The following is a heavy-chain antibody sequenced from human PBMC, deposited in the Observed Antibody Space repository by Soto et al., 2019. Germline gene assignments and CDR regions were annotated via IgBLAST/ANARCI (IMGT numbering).Heavy chain of an antibody. D-gene: IGHD6-13*01. CDR1: GYSISTNNW. Sequence: QVQLQESGPGLVKPSDTLSLTCAVSGYSISTNNWWGWIRQPPGKGLEWIGYIHYSESTYYNPSLKRRATMSVDTSKNQFSLKLTSVTTVDKAVYYCAKNPAAVGQFDYWGQGTLVTVSS. CDR2: IHYSEST. J-gene: IGHJ4*02. V-gene: IGHV4-28*01. CDR3: AKNPAAVGQFDY.